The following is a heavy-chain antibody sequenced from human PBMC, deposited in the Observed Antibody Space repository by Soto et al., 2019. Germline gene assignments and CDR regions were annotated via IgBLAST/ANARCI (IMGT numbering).Heavy chain of an antibody. CDR3: AKHDSDCSSTSCYAYYYYMDV. D-gene: IGHD2-2*01. CDR2: IYYSGST. CDR1: GGSISSSSYY. V-gene: IGHV4-39*01. Sequence: PSETLSHTCTVSGGSISSSSYYWGWIRQPPGKGLEWIGSIYYSGSTYYNPSLKSRVTISVDTSKNQFSLKLSSVTAADTAVCYCAKHDSDCSSTSCYAYYYYMDVWGKGTTVTVSS. J-gene: IGHJ6*03.